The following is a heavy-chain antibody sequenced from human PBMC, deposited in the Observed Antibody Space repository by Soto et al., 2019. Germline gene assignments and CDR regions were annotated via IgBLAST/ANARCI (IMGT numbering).Heavy chain of an antibody. CDR2: MQPSTGRT. V-gene: IGHV1-8*01. CDR3: ARGVSAVVDY. D-gene: IGHD2-15*01. J-gene: IGHJ4*02. Sequence: QVPLVQSGAEVREPGASVKVSCKASGYSFTSLDINWVRQTAGQGLEWMGWMQPSTGRTGYAQKFQGRVTMTRDTSIKTAYMELTTLTSDDTAFYYCARGVSAVVDYWGQGTLVTVSS. CDR1: GYSFTSLD.